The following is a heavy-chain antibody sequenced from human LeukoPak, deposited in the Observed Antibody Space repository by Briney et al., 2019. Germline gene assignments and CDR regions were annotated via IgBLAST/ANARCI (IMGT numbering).Heavy chain of an antibody. Sequence: SETLSLTCTVSGGSISSSSYYWGWIRQPPGKGLEWIGSIYYSGSTYYNPSLKSRVTISVDTSKNQFSLKLSSVTAADTAVYYCARGGIQLWLPWGQGTLVTVSS. J-gene: IGHJ4*02. CDR3: ARGGIQLWLP. CDR2: IYYSGST. CDR1: GGSISSSSYY. D-gene: IGHD5-18*01. V-gene: IGHV4-39*07.